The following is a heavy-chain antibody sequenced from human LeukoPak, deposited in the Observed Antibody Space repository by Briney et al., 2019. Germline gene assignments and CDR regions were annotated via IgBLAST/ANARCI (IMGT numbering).Heavy chain of an antibody. CDR3: ASGKGGYGGYEIFDY. D-gene: IGHD5-12*01. V-gene: IGHV3-74*01. Sequence: PGGSLRLSCAASGFTFSSYWMHWVRQAPGKGLVWVSRINSDGSSTSYADSVKGRFTISRDNAKNTLYLQMNSLRAEDTAVYYCASGKGGYGGYEIFDYWGQGTLVTVSS. CDR2: INSDGSST. CDR1: GFTFSSYW. J-gene: IGHJ4*02.